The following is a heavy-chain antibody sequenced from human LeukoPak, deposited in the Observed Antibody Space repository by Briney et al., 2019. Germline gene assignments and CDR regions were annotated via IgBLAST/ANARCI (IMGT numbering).Heavy chain of an antibody. Sequence: GGSLRLSCAASGFTFSSYAMSWVRQAPGKGLEWVSGISGGGGSTYCADSAKGRFTISRDNSKNTLYLQMNSLRAEDTAVYYCAKVRGSERPKYYFEYWGQGTLVTVPS. V-gene: IGHV3-23*01. CDR3: AKVRGSERPKYYFEY. D-gene: IGHD3-10*01. CDR1: GFTFSSYA. CDR2: ISGGGGST. J-gene: IGHJ4*02.